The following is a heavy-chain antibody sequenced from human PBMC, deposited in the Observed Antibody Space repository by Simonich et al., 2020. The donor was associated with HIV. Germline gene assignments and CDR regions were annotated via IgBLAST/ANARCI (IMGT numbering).Heavy chain of an antibody. J-gene: IGHJ4*02. CDR1: GGSFSGYY. CDR3: ARRDRELILYFDY. D-gene: IGHD3-3*01. CDR2: IKHSGIT. V-gene: IGHV4-34*01. Sequence: QVQLQQWGAVLLKPSETLSLTCAVYGGSFSGYYWSWIRQPPGKGLEWIGEIKHSGITNYKSSLNSRATISVDKSKNQFSLKLSSVTAADTAIYYCARRDRELILYFDYWGQGNLVTVSS.